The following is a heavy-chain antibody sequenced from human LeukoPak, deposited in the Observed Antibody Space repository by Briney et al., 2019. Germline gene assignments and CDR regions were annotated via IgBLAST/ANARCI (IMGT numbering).Heavy chain of an antibody. D-gene: IGHD1-1*01. J-gene: IGHJ4*02. CDR2: IYHSGST. CDR3: ARNVSYSFDY. Sequence: SETLPLTCDVSGYSIRSNYCWGWIRQPPGKGLEWIGSIYHSGSTYYNPSLKSRVTISVDTSKNQFSLKLSSVAAADTAVYYCARNVSYSFDYWGQGTLVTVSS. CDR1: GYSIRSNYC. V-gene: IGHV4-38-2*01.